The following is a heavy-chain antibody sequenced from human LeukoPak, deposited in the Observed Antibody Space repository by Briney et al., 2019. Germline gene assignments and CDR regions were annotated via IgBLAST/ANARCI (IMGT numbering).Heavy chain of an antibody. D-gene: IGHD6-19*01. CDR1: GGSISSYY. Sequence: SETLSPTCTVSGGSISSYYWSWIRQPPGKGLEWIGSIYYSGSTYYNPSLKSRVTISVDTSKNQFSLKLSSVTAADTAVYYCARPGAEASEFDYWGQGTLVTVSS. V-gene: IGHV4-39*01. J-gene: IGHJ4*02. CDR2: IYYSGST. CDR3: ARPGAEASEFDY.